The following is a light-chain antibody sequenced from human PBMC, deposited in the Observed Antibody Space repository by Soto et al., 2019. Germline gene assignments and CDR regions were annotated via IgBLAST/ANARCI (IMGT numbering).Light chain of an antibody. CDR1: QSISSY. Sequence: DIQVTQSPSSLSASVGDRVTITCRARQSISSYLNWYQQKPGKAPKLLIYAASSLQSGVPSRFSGSGSGTDFTLTISSLHPEDVATYYCQQSYSTLWTFGQGTKVDIK. V-gene: IGKV1-39*01. CDR3: QQSYSTLWT. CDR2: AAS. J-gene: IGKJ1*01.